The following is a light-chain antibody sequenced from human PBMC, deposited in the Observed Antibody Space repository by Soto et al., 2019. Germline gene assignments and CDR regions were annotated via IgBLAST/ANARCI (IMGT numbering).Light chain of an antibody. CDR2: GAS. J-gene: IGKJ2*01. CDR3: QYYENSPYT. Sequence: EIVLTQSPGTLSLSPGERTTLSCRASQSVSSGYLAWYQQKPGQAPRLLIYGASSRAPGIPDRFSGSGSGTDFTLIISRLEPEDFAVYYCQYYENSPYTFGQGTKVDI. V-gene: IGKV3-20*01. CDR1: QSVSSGY.